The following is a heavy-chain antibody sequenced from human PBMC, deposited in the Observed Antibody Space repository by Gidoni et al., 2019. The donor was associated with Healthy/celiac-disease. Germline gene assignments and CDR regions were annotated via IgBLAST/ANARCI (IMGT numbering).Heavy chain of an antibody. Sequence: QVQLVQSGAEVKKPGSSVKVSCKASGGTFSSSALSWVRQAPGQGLEWMGGIIPIFGTANYAQKFQGRVTITADESTSTAYMELSSLRSEDTAVYYCARGGGRRAYCGGDCYVGAYWGQGTLVTVSS. CDR2: IIPIFGTA. CDR3: ARGGGRRAYCGGDCYVGAY. D-gene: IGHD2-21*02. CDR1: GGTFSSSA. V-gene: IGHV1-69*01. J-gene: IGHJ4*02.